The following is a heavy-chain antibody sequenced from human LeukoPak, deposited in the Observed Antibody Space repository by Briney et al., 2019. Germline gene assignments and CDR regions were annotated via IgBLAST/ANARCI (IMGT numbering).Heavy chain of an antibody. CDR2: IYYSGGT. Sequence: SETLSLTCTVSGGSISTYYWSWIRQPPGKGLEWIGYIYYSGGTNYNPSLKSRVTISVDTSKNQSSLTLSSVTAADTAVYYCARVVEGIDYWGRGTLVTVSS. V-gene: IGHV4-59*01. CDR1: GGSISTYY. CDR3: ARVVEGIDY. D-gene: IGHD2-15*01. J-gene: IGHJ4*02.